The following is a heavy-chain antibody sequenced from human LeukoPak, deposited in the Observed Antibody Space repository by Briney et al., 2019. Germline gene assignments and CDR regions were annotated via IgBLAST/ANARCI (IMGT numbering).Heavy chain of an antibody. V-gene: IGHV1-69*13. CDR2: IMPIFCTA. J-gene: IGHJ4*02. D-gene: IGHD3-3*01. CDR1: GGTFSSYA. CDR3: ARFSLRATIFGVVIIPDY. Sequence: GASVKVSCKASGGTFSSYAISWVRQAPGQGREGMGGIMPIFCTANYAQKFQGRVTITADECTSTASMEMRSLRSPETAVYYCARFSLRATIFGVVIIPDYWGQGTLVTVSS.